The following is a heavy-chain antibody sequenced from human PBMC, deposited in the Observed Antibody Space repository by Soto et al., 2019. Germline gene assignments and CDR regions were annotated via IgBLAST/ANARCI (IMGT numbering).Heavy chain of an antibody. Sequence: GGSLRLSCAASGFSFRNYAMHWVRRVPGKGLEWVSGISWHSGTIGYADSVRGRFTISRDNAKNSPYLQMNSLRPEDTALYYCVKEKLYSNYEYYFDSWGQGTLVTVSS. CDR1: GFSFRNYA. CDR3: VKEKLYSNYEYYFDS. CDR2: ISWHSGTI. D-gene: IGHD4-4*01. V-gene: IGHV3-9*01. J-gene: IGHJ4*02.